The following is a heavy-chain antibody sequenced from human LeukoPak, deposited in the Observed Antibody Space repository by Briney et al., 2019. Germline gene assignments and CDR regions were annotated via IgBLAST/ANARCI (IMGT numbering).Heavy chain of an antibody. CDR3: ARWELSGRVMERLSWIDH. Sequence: GGSLRLSCAASGFTFDDFGMTWVRQAPGKGLEWVSDINWNGGGSAYADSVKGRFTISRVNAKKILYLQMNSLRGEDTAVYYCARWELSGRVMERLSWIDHWGQGALVTVSS. J-gene: IGHJ4*02. V-gene: IGHV3-20*04. D-gene: IGHD3-16*02. CDR1: GFTFDDFG. CDR2: INWNGGGS.